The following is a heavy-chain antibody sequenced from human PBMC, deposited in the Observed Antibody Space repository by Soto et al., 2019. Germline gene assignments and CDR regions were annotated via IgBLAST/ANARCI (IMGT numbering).Heavy chain of an antibody. V-gene: IGHV3-30-3*01. Sequence: QVQLVESGGGVVQPGRSLRLSCAASGFTFSSYAMHWVRQAPGKGLEWVAVISYDGSNKYYADSVKGRFTISRDNXKNTLYLQMNSLRAEDTAVYYCARERTKSGYGMDVWGQGTTVTVSS. J-gene: IGHJ6*02. CDR2: ISYDGSNK. CDR1: GFTFSSYA. CDR3: ARERTKSGYGMDV.